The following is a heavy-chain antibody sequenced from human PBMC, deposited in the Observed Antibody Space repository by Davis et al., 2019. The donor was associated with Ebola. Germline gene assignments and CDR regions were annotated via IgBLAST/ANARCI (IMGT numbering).Heavy chain of an antibody. CDR3: ARNNKMAINGICFSGDVGGGLDV. D-gene: IGHD5-24*01. CDR2: ICYGGSDR. Sequence: PGGSLRLSCAAAGFSFSSFAMHWVRQSPGKGLEWVAVICYGGSDRRYADSVKGRFTISRDDSQSTLELQMNNLSAEDTALYFCARNNKMAINGICFSGDVGGGLDVWGQGTSVIVS. J-gene: IGHJ6*02. CDR1: GFSFSSFA. V-gene: IGHV3-33*01.